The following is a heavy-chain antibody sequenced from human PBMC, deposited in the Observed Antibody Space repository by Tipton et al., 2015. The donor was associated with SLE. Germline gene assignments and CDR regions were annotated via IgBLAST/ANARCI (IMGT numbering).Heavy chain of an antibody. CDR1: GDSISSGSYS. J-gene: IGHJ1*01. V-gene: IGHV4-61*09. CDR3: ARGFHDFWSGSASGSFQH. CDR2: IYTSGST. D-gene: IGHD3-3*01. Sequence: TLSLTCTVSGDSISSGSYSWTWIRQPAGKGLEWIGHIYTSGSTNYNPSLKSRVTISVDTSKNQFSLKLTSVTAADTAVYYCARGFHDFWSGSASGSFQHWGQGTLVTVSS.